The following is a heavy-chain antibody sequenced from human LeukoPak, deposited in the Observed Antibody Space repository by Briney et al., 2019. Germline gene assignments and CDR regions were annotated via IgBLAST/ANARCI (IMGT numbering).Heavy chain of an antibody. CDR3: ARVSILLWFGELLSSGAFDI. J-gene: IGHJ3*02. CDR2: ISSSSSYI. V-gene: IGHV3-21*01. Sequence: TGGSLRLSCAASGFTFSSYSMNWVRQAPGKGLEWVSSISSSSSYIYYADSVKGRFTISRDNAKNSLYLQMNSLRAEDTAVYYCARVSILLWFGELLSSGAFDIWGQGTMVTVSS. CDR1: GFTFSSYS. D-gene: IGHD3-10*01.